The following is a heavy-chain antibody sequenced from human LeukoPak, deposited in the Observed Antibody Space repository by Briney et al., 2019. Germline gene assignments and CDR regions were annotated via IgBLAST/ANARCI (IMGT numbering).Heavy chain of an antibody. CDR1: GFTFSSYA. CDR3: AKAGFPHYGYGVLYYYGMDV. Sequence: PGGSLRLSCAASGFTFSSYAMSWVRQAPGKGLEWVSAISGSGGSTYYADSVKGRFTISRDNSKNTLYLQMNSLRAEDTAVYYCAKAGFPHYGYGVLYYYGMDVWGQGTTVTVSS. CDR2: ISGSGGST. J-gene: IGHJ6*02. D-gene: IGHD5-18*01. V-gene: IGHV3-23*01.